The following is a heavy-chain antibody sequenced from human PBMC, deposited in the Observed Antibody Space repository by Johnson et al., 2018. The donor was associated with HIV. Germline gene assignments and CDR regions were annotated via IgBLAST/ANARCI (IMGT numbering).Heavy chain of an antibody. CDR2: ISSDGSST. V-gene: IGHV3-74*01. CDR1: GFTFSNYW. Sequence: VQLVESGGGLVQPGWSLILSCAASGFTFSNYWMHWVRQAPGKGLVWVSRISSDGSSTYYADSVKGRFTISRDNARNTMFLQMNSLRAEDTAVYYCARSGPNWAFDFWGQGTMVTVSS. D-gene: IGHD1-1*01. J-gene: IGHJ3*01. CDR3: ARSGPNWAFDF.